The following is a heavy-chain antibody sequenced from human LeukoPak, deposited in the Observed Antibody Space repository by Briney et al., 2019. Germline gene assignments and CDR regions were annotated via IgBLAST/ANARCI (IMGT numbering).Heavy chain of an antibody. D-gene: IGHD3-10*01. V-gene: IGHV3-7*01. CDR1: GFTFSSSW. Sequence: GGSLRLSCAASGFTFSSSWMTWVHQAPGKGLELVANIKQDGSEKYYVDSVKGRFTISRDNAKNSLSLHMNSLRADDTAVYYCARVLGYGSGSYYPYWGQGTLVTVSS. CDR3: ARVLGYGSGSYYPY. CDR2: IKQDGSEK. J-gene: IGHJ4*02.